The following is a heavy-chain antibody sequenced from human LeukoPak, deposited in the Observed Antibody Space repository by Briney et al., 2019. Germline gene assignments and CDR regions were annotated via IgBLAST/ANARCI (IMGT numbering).Heavy chain of an antibody. CDR2: ISGSGGST. V-gene: IGHV3-23*01. Sequence: GGSLRLSCAASGFTFSSYGMSWVRQAPGKGLEWVSAISGSGGSTYYADSVKGRFTISRDNSKNTLYLQMNNLRAEDTAVYYCAKAPSPYCTNGVCYYFDYWGQGTLVTVSS. D-gene: IGHD2-8*01. J-gene: IGHJ4*02. CDR3: AKAPSPYCTNGVCYYFDY. CDR1: GFTFSSYG.